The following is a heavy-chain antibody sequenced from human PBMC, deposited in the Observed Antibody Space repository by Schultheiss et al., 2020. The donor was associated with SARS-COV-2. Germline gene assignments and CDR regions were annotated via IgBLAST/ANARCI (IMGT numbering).Heavy chain of an antibody. V-gene: IGHV3-74*01. CDR3: AREGLVGAADY. CDR2: INSDGSST. Sequence: GGSLRLSCAASGFTFSSYWMHWVRQAPGKGLVWVSRINSDGSSTNYADSVKGRFTISRDNARNTLYLQMNSLRAEDTAVYYCAREGLVGAADYWGQGTLVTVSS. CDR1: GFTFSSYW. J-gene: IGHJ4*02. D-gene: IGHD1-26*01.